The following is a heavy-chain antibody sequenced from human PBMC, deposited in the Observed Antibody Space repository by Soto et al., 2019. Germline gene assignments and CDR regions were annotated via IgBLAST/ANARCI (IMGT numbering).Heavy chain of an antibody. V-gene: IGHV3-21*01. CDR2: ISSSSSYI. J-gene: IGHJ4*02. D-gene: IGHD6-13*01. CDR1: GFTFXSYS. Sequence: GGSLRLSCSASGFTFXSYSMNWVRQAPGKGLEWVSSISSSSSYIYYADSVKGRFTISRDNAKNSLYLQMNSLRAEDTAVYYCAREIAAAGREPDYWGQGTLVTVSS. CDR3: AREIAAAGREPDY.